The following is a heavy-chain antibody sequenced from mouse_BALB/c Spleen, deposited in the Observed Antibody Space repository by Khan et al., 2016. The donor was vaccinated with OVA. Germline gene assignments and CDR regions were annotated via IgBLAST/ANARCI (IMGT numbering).Heavy chain of an antibody. Sequence: QVQLQQSGAELARPGASVKMSCKASGFTFTSYTIHWVKQRPGQGLEWIGYINPSRGYPNYKQKFREKATLTADKSSSTACTKLSSQTSEDSAVYYCASVGPTHGNNGSWFAYWGQGTLVTVSA. J-gene: IGHJ3*01. D-gene: IGHD4-1*01. CDR1: GFTFTSYT. CDR2: INPSRGYP. CDR3: ASVGPTHGNNGSWFAY. V-gene: IGHV1-4*01.